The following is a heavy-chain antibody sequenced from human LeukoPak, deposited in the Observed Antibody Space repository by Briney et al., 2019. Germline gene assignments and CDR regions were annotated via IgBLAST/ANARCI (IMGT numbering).Heavy chain of an antibody. CDR1: GGSISSSSYY. D-gene: IGHD2-2*01. CDR2: IYTSGST. CDR3: ARGSRGVVVPAARYYYYMDV. V-gene: IGHV4-61*02. Sequence: SETLSLTCTVSGGSISSSSYYWSWIRQPAGKGLEWIGRIYTSGSTNYNPSLKSRVTISVDTSKNQFSLKLSSVTAADTAVYYCARGSRGVVVPAARYYYYMDVWGKGTTVTVSS. J-gene: IGHJ6*03.